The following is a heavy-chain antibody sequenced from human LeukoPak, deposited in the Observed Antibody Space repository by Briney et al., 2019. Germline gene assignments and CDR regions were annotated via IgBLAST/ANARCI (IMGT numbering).Heavy chain of an antibody. CDR3: ARGQYCSGGSCYSDY. CDR1: GGSFSGYY. D-gene: IGHD2-15*01. CDR2: INHSGST. V-gene: IGHV4-34*01. J-gene: IGHJ4*02. Sequence: SETLSLTCAVYGGSFSGYYWSWLRQPPGKGLEWIGEINHSGSTNYNPSLKSRVTISVDTSKNQFSLKLSSVTAADTAVYYCARGQYCSGGSCYSDYWGQGTLVTVSS.